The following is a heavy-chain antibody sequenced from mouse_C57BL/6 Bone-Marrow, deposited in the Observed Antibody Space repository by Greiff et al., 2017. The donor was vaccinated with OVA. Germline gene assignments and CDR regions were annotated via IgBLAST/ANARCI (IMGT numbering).Heavy chain of an antibody. V-gene: IGHV14-4*01. CDR3: TFYSYYFDY. J-gene: IGHJ2*01. D-gene: IGHD1-1*01. Sequence: EVKLQESGAELVRPGASVKLSCTASGFNIKDDYMHWVKQRPEPGLEWIGWIDPENGDTEYASKFQGKATITADTSSNTAYLQLSSLTSEDTAVYYCTFYSYYFDYWGQGTTLTVSS. CDR1: GFNIKDDY. CDR2: IDPENGDT.